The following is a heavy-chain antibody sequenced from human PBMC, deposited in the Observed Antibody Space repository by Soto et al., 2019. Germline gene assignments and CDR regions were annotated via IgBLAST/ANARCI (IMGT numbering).Heavy chain of an antibody. CDR2: IYYSGST. V-gene: IGHV4-39*01. CDR3: ARIRITMILVVKPRDYFDY. CDR1: GGSISSGSYY. J-gene: IGHJ4*02. D-gene: IGHD3-22*01. Sequence: ETLFLTCTVSGGSISSGSYYWGWVRQPPGKGLDWVGSIYYSGSTYDNPSLKSRVTISVDTSKNQYSLKLSSVTAADTAVYYCARIRITMILVVKPRDYFDYWGQGTLVTVSS.